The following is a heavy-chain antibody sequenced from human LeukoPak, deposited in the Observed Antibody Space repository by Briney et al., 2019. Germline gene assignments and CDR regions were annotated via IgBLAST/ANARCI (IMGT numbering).Heavy chain of an antibody. D-gene: IGHD5-12*01. CDR1: GYTFTSYG. V-gene: IGHV1-18*01. Sequence: ASVKVSCKASGYTFTSYGISWVRQAPGQGLEWMGWISAYNGNTNYAQKLQGRVTMTTDTSTSTAYMELRSLRSDDTAVYYCARSLVTTISGEVTSLGLGHVASHWFDPWGQGTLVTVSS. CDR2: ISAYNGNT. CDR3: ARSLVTTISGEVTSLGLGHVASHWFDP. J-gene: IGHJ5*02.